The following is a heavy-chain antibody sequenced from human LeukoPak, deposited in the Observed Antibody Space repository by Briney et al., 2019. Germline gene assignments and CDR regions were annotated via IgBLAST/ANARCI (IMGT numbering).Heavy chain of an antibody. Sequence: GGSLRLSCAASGFSFSSNAMSWVRQAPGKGLEWVSAISGSCDTTYYTGSVKGRFTISRDNSKNTLYLQMNSLRAEDTALYYCAKGFKYSSNLDYWGQGTLVTVSS. J-gene: IGHJ4*02. D-gene: IGHD6-13*01. CDR1: GFSFSSNA. CDR2: ISGSCDTT. CDR3: AKGFKYSSNLDY. V-gene: IGHV3-23*01.